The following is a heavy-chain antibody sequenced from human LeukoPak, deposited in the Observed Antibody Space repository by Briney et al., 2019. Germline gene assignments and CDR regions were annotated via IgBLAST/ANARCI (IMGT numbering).Heavy chain of an antibody. Sequence: PSETLSLTCTASGGSISDYYCSWIRQSPGRGLEWMGHISYSGGTDYNPSLKSRVTMSVDTSKNQFSLKLSSVTAADTAVYYCARRRGSGTQLWRYDGFDIWGQGTMVTVSS. J-gene: IGHJ3*02. V-gene: IGHV4-59*01. D-gene: IGHD3-10*01. CDR2: ISYSGGT. CDR3: ARRRGSGTQLWRYDGFDI. CDR1: GGSISDYY.